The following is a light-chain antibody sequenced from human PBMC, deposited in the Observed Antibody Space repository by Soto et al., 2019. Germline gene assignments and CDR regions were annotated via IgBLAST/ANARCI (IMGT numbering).Light chain of an antibody. CDR1: SSDVGSFNF. J-gene: IGLJ1*01. CDR3: CSYAGSSTYV. V-gene: IGLV2-23*02. Sequence: QSALTQPASVSGSPGQSVTISCTRTSSDVGSFNFVSWYQQHPGKAPKVLIYDVTKRPSGVSNRFSGSKYANTDYLTIYGLQADEVADYYCCSYAGSSTYVVGTGSKLTVL. CDR2: DVT.